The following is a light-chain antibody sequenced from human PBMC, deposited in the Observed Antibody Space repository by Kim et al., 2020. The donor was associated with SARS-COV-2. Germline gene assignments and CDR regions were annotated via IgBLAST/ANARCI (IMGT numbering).Light chain of an antibody. CDR3: LQDYNYPLT. Sequence: AIQVTQSPSSLSASVGDRVTITCRASQDISNELGWYLQKPVKAPELLIYHASTVQGGVPSRFSGSGFGTDFTLTISSLQPEDFATYYCLQDYNYPLTFGQGTRLEIK. J-gene: IGKJ5*01. CDR1: QDISNE. V-gene: IGKV1-6*01. CDR2: HAS.